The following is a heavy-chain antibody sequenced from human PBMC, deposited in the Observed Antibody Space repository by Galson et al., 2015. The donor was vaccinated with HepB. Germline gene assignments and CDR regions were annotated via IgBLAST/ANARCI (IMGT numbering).Heavy chain of an antibody. CDR1: GGSISSGGYS. CDR2: IYHSGST. CDR3: AREHYNWFDP. V-gene: IGHV4-30-2*01. J-gene: IGHJ5*02. Sequence: TLSLTCAVSGGSISSGGYSWSWIRQPPGKGLEWIGYIYHSGSTYYNPSLKSRVTISVDRSKNQFSLKLSSVTAADTAVYYCAREHYNWFDPWGQGTLVTVSS.